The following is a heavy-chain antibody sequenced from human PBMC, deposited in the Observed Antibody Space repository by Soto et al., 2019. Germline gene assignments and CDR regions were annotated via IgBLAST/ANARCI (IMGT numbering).Heavy chain of an antibody. V-gene: IGHV3-23*01. J-gene: IGHJ5*02. CDR1: GFIFNNYA. CDR3: ARDPLLYDSDWYPNWFGP. D-gene: IGHD6-19*01. CDR2: ITGYGDTT. Sequence: EAQLLESGGGLVQPGGSLRLSCSASGFIFNNYAMSWVRQAPGKGLEWVSGITGYGDTTYYAESVKGRFTISRDNSKNTLYLQMSTLTAEDTAVYYCARDPLLYDSDWYPNWFGPWGQGTLVTVSS.